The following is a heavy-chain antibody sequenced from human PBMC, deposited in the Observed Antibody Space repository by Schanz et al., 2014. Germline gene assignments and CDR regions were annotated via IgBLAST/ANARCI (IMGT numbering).Heavy chain of an antibody. J-gene: IGHJ4*01. V-gene: IGHV3-30-3*01. CDR1: GFTLSSYA. CDR3: AREQIMAAAGLVDY. D-gene: IGHD6-13*01. Sequence: VQLLESGGGLVQPGGSLRLSCAAYGFTLSSYAMHWVRQAPGKGLEWVAVISYDGSNKYYADSVKGRFTISRDNSKNTLYLQMNSLRAEDTAVDYCAREQIMAAAGLVDYWGHGTLVTVSS. CDR2: ISYDGSNK.